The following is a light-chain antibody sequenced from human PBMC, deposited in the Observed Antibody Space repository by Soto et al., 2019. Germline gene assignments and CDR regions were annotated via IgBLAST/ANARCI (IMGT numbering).Light chain of an antibody. J-gene: IGKJ3*01. CDR2: GTS. CDR1: QSVSSSY. Sequence: ESVLTQSPGTLSLSPGERATLSCRASQSVSSSYIAWYQQKPGQAPRLLIYGTSSRATGIPDRFSGSGSGTDFTLTISRLEPEDFAVYYCQQYGISTGTFGPGTKVDIK. CDR3: QQYGISTGT. V-gene: IGKV3-20*01.